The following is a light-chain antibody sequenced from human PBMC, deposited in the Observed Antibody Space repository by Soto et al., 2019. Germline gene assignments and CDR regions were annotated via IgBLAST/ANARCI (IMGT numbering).Light chain of an antibody. J-gene: IGKJ4*01. CDR2: DAS. Sequence: IHLTNSPATLSASLGYRFTMNGRASQSVRSWLAWYQQKPGRAPKFLIYDASSLESGVPSRFSGSGSGTEFTLTISNLQPDDFATYYCQQYDNYPLTFGGGTKVDIK. CDR1: QSVRSW. V-gene: IGKV1-5*01. CDR3: QQYDNYPLT.